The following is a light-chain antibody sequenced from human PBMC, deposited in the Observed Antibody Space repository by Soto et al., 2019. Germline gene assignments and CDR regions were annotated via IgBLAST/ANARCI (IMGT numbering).Light chain of an antibody. CDR1: SSDVGGFNF. CDR3: SSYRSSSTLGV. V-gene: IGLV2-14*01. CDR2: DVS. Sequence: QSALTQPASVSGSPGQSITISCTGTSSDVGGFNFVSWYQQHPGKAPQLIMYDVSNRPSGVSNRLSGSKSGNTASLTISGLQAEDEADYYCSSYRSSSTLGVFRTGTKVTVL. J-gene: IGLJ1*01.